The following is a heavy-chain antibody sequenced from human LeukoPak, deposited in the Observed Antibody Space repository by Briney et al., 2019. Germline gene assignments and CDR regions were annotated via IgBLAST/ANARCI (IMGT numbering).Heavy chain of an antibody. Sequence: PSETLSLTCAVSRYSISSGYYWGWIRQPPGKGLEWIGSIYHSGTTDYNPSLKSRVTISVDTSNNQFSLKLSSVTAADTAVYYCARWYSSSGYFDYWGQGTLATVSS. CDR2: IYHSGTT. V-gene: IGHV4-38-2*01. J-gene: IGHJ4*02. CDR3: ARWYSSSGYFDY. D-gene: IGHD6-6*01. CDR1: RYSISSGYY.